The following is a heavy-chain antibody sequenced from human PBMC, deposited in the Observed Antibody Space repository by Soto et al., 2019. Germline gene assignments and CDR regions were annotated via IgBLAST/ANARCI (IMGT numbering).Heavy chain of an antibody. CDR2: IWYDGSNK. J-gene: IGHJ4*02. CDR3: ARDHSKWSYLNY. V-gene: IGHV3-33*01. CDR1: GFTFSSYG. D-gene: IGHD4-4*01. Sequence: QVQLVESGGGVVQPGRSLRLSCAASGFTFSSYGMHWVRQAPGKGLEWVAVIWYDGSNKYYADSVKGRFTISRDNSENTLYLQMNSLRAEDTAVYCCARDHSKWSYLNYWGQGTLVTVSS.